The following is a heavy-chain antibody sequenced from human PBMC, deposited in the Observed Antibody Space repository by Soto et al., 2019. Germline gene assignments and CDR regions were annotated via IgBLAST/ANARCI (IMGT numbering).Heavy chain of an antibody. D-gene: IGHD6-13*01. CDR2: IIPIFGTA. V-gene: IGHV1-69*13. J-gene: IGHJ6*02. Sequence: SSVKVSCKASGGTFSSYAISWVRQAPGQGLEWMGGIIPIFGTANYAQKFQGRVTITADESTSTAYMELSSLRSEDTAVYYCARDGEYSSSWSGGMDVWGQGTTVTVSS. CDR3: ARDGEYSSSWSGGMDV. CDR1: GGTFSSYA.